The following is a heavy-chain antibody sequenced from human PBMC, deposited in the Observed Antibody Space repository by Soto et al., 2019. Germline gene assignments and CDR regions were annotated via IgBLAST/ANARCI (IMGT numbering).Heavy chain of an antibody. CDR1: GYTFTTYY. D-gene: IGHD2-15*01. J-gene: IGHJ4*02. CDR2: INPSGGST. Sequence: QVQLVQSGAEVKKPGASVKVSCKASGYTFTTYYMHWVRQAPGQGLEWMGIINPSGGSTNAQKFQGRVTMTRDTSTSTVYMELSSLRSEDTAVYYCARVYCSGGSCSGIDYWGQGTLVTVSS. CDR3: ARVYCSGGSCSGIDY. V-gene: IGHV1-46*01.